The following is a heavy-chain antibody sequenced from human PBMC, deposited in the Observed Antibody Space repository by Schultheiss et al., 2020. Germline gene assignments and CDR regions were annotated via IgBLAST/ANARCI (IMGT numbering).Heavy chain of an antibody. J-gene: IGHJ4*02. CDR1: GGSISSYY. V-gene: IGHV4-59*04. D-gene: IGHD4-17*01. Sequence: SETLSLTCTVSGGSISSYYWSWIRQPAGKGLEWIGSIYYSGSTYYNPSLKSRVTMSVDTSKNQFSLKLSSVTAADTAVYYCARTDYGDYRGYFDYWGQGTLVTVSS. CDR3: ARTDYGDYRGYFDY. CDR2: IYYSGST.